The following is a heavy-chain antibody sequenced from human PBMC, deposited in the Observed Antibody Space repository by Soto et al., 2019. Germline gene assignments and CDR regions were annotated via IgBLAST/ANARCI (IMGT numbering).Heavy chain of an antibody. CDR2: ISSSGSTI. V-gene: IGHV3-11*01. CDR1: GCKCGDYD. J-gene: IGHJ3*02. D-gene: IGHD3-3*01. Sequence: GGSQRVSCAAAGCKCGDYDGSWIRQAPGKGLEWVSYISSSGSTIYYADSVKGRFTISRDNAKNSLYLQMNSLRAEDTAVYYCARDSALGNYYDFWSGYYSPDAFDIWGQGTMVTVSS. CDR3: ARDSALGNYYDFWSGYYSPDAFDI.